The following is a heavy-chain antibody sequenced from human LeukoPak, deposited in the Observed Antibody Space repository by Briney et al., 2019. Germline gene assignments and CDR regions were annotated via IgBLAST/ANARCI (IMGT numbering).Heavy chain of an antibody. CDR3: AREMTGYTGSAIDY. D-gene: IGHD3-9*01. CDR2: ISSSSSNI. V-gene: IGHV3-48*01. J-gene: IGHJ4*02. Sequence: PGGSLRLSCAASGFTFSSYSMNWVRQAPGEGLEWVSYISSSSSNIYYADSVKGRFTISRDNAKNSPFLQMNSLRAEDTAVYYCAREMTGYTGSAIDYWGRGTLVTVSS. CDR1: GFTFSSYS.